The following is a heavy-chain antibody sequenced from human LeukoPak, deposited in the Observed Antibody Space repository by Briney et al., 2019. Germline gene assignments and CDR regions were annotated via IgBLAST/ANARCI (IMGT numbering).Heavy chain of an antibody. CDR2: ISSSSYI. CDR3: ARGDFWSGYYRYFDY. Sequence: TGGSLRLSCAASGFTFSSYSMNWVRQAPGKGLEWVSSISSSSYIYYADSAKGRFTISRDNAKNSLYLQMNSLRAEDTAVYYCARGDFWSGYYRYFDYWGQGTLVTVSS. V-gene: IGHV3-21*01. CDR1: GFTFSSYS. D-gene: IGHD3-3*01. J-gene: IGHJ4*02.